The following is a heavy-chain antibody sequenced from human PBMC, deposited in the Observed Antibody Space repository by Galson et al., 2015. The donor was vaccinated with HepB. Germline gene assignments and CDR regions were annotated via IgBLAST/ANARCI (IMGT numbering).Heavy chain of an antibody. V-gene: IGHV1-58*02. Sequence: SVKVSCKASGFIFTSSTMQWVRQARGQRLEWIGWIVVGSGNTNYAQKLQERVTITRDMSTNTAYMELSSLRSEDTAVYYCGADSSPYYYDTSGNFGYFDLWGRGTLVTVSS. CDR1: GFIFTSST. CDR2: IVVGSGNT. CDR3: GADSSPYYYDTSGNFGYFDL. D-gene: IGHD3-22*01. J-gene: IGHJ2*01.